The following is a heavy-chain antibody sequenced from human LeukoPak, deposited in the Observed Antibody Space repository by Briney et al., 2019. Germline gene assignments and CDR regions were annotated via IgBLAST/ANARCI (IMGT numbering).Heavy chain of an antibody. CDR2: ISSSSSYI. Sequence: GGSLRLSCAASGFTFSSYSMNWVRQAPGKGLEWVSSISSSSSYIYYADSVKGRFTISRDNAKNSLYLQMNSLRAEDTAAYYCARLVHSGSYYYYYGMDVWGQGTTVTVSS. J-gene: IGHJ6*02. CDR3: ARLVHSGSYYYYYGMDV. CDR1: GFTFSSYS. V-gene: IGHV3-21*01. D-gene: IGHD1-26*01.